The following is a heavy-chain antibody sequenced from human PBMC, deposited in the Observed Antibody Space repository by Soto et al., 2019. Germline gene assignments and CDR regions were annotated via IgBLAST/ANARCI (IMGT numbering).Heavy chain of an antibody. CDR2: IYPGDSDT. V-gene: IGHV5-51*01. D-gene: IGHD6-19*01. Sequence: GESLKISCKGSGYSFTSYWIGWVRQMPGKGLEWMGIIYPGDSDTRYSPSFQGQVTISADKSINTAYLQWSSLKASDSAMYYCARQWLVQENWFDPWGQGTLVTVSS. CDR1: GYSFTSYW. J-gene: IGHJ5*02. CDR3: ARQWLVQENWFDP.